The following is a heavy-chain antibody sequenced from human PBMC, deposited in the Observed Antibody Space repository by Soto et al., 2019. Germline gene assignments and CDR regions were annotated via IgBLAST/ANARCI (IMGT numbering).Heavy chain of an antibody. J-gene: IGHJ4*01. CDR3: ARGMSGYDYIMDN. D-gene: IGHD5-12*01. CDR1: GASISNYY. Sequence: SETLSLTCSVSGASISNYYWIWLRQPAGKGLEWIGSVYASGSTNYSPSLKRRVTMSVDTSENQFSLQLSSVTAADTAVYYCARGMSGYDYIMDNWGQGTLVTVSS. CDR2: VYASGST. V-gene: IGHV4-4*07.